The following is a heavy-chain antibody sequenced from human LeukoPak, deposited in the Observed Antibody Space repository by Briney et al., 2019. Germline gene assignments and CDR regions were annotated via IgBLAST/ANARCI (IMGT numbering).Heavy chain of an antibody. CDR1: GYSFTSYW. J-gene: IGHJ5*02. Sequence: KRGESLKISCKGSGYSFTSYWIGWVRQMPGKGLEWMGIIYPGDSDTRYSPSFRGQATISADKSISTAYLQWSSLKASDTAMYYCARLSPPGRTWFDPWGQGTLVTVSS. CDR2: IYPGDSDT. CDR3: ARLSPPGRTWFDP. V-gene: IGHV5-51*01.